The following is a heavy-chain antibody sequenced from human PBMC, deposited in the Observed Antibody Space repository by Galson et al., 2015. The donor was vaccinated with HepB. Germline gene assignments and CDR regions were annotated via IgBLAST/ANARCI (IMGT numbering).Heavy chain of an antibody. J-gene: IGHJ6*02. CDR3: ARDSITGTNHYYGMDV. Sequence: SLRLSCAASGFSFSSFAMRWVRQAPGKGLEWVAVISYDGTNKHFADSVKGRFTISRDNSKLYLEMNSLRAEDSAVYYCARDSITGTNHYYGMDVWGQGTTVTVSS. CDR1: GFSFSSFA. D-gene: IGHD1-7*01. CDR2: ISYDGTNK. V-gene: IGHV3-30-3*01.